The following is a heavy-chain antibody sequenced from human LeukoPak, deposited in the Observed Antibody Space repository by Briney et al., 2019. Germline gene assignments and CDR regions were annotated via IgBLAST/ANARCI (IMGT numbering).Heavy chain of an antibody. V-gene: IGHV3-48*01. CDR1: GFTFSSYT. CDR2: ITTSGRGL. CDR3: ARDLYYSFDM. J-gene: IGHJ3*02. Sequence: PGGSLRLSCTASGFTFSSYTMNWVRQTPGRGLEWISYITTSGRGLYYSDSVKGRFTISRDNAKNSMYLQMDSLGAEDTAVYYCARDLYYSFDMWGQGTMVTVSS. D-gene: IGHD3-10*01.